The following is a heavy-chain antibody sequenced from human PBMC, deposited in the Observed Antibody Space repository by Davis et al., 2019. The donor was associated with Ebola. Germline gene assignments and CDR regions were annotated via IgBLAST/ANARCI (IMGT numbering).Heavy chain of an antibody. V-gene: IGHV1-69*04. D-gene: IGHD3-3*01. CDR1: AYTFTSCG. CDR2: VIPLFSLP. J-gene: IGHJ3*01. Sequence: SVPDTFLAPAYTFTSCGITGLRCPPGHGIAGMRRVIPLFSLPNYAQKYQGRVTITADKSTSTAYMKLSSLRSEDTAVYYCARAELRFLEQLEEDFDVWGQGTMVTVSS. CDR3: ARAELRFLEQLEEDFDV.